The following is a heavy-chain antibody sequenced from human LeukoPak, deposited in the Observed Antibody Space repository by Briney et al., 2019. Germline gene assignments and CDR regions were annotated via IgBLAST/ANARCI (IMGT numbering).Heavy chain of an antibody. J-gene: IGHJ5*02. CDR2: IIPIFGTA. D-gene: IGHD3-10*01. V-gene: IGHV1-69*06. CDR1: GGTFSSYA. Sequence: ASVKVSCKASGGTFSSYAISWVRQAPGQGLEWMGGIIPIFGTANYAQKFQGRVTITADKSTSTAYMELSSLRSEDTAVYYCARGPTDLWFGFDPWGQETLVTVSS. CDR3: ARGPTDLWFGFDP.